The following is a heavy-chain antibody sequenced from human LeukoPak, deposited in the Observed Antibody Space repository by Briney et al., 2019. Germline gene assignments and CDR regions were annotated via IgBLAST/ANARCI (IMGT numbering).Heavy chain of an antibody. V-gene: IGHV4-59*08. CDR1: GGSISSYY. J-gene: IGHJ4*02. Sequence: SETLSLTCTVSGGSISSYYWSWLRQPPGKGLEWIGYIYCSGSTNYNPSLKSRVTISVDTSKNHFSLKLSSVTAADTAVYYCARHKLGSGPLFDYWGQGTLVTVSS. D-gene: IGHD6-19*01. CDR2: IYCSGST. CDR3: ARHKLGSGPLFDY.